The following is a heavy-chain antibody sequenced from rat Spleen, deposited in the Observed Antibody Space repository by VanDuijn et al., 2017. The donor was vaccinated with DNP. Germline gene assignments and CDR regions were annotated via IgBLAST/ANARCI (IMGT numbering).Heavy chain of an antibody. V-gene: IGHV5-22*01. J-gene: IGHJ4*01. CDR1: GFTFSDYY. CDR3: ARAGSRYAMDV. CDR2: ITYDGGGT. Sequence: EVRLVESGGGLVQPGGSLKLSCTASGFTFSDYYMAWVRQAPTKGLEWVTYITYDGGGTYYRDSVKGRFTISRDNAKSTLYLQMNSLRSEDMATYYCARAGSRYAMDVWGQGTSVTVSS. D-gene: IGHD1-2*01.